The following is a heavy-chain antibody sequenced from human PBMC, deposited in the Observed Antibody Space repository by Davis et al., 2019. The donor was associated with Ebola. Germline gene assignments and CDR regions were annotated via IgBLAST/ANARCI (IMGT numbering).Heavy chain of an antibody. Sequence: PSETLSLTCTVSGGSISSSSYYWGWIRQPPGKGLEWIGSIYNSGSTYYNPSLKSRVTISVDTSKNQFSLNLSSVTAADTAVYYCAREAGATTRIYDSRGQGTLVTVSS. J-gene: IGHJ5*01. V-gene: IGHV4-39*07. CDR1: GGSISSSSYY. CDR3: AREAGATTRIYDS. D-gene: IGHD1-26*01. CDR2: IYNSGST.